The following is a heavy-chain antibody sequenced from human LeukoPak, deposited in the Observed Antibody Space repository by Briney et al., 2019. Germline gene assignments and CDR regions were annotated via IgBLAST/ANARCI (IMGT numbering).Heavy chain of an antibody. Sequence: GESLNISWKGSGYSFTSYWIGWVRQMPGKGLEWMGMIYPGDSDTRYSPSFQGHVTISADTSITTAYLQWSGLKASDTAMYYCARHIGLTTRYFDSWGQGTLVTVSS. CDR1: GYSFTSYW. CDR2: IYPGDSDT. D-gene: IGHD4/OR15-4a*01. CDR3: ARHIGLTTRYFDS. J-gene: IGHJ4*02. V-gene: IGHV5-51*01.